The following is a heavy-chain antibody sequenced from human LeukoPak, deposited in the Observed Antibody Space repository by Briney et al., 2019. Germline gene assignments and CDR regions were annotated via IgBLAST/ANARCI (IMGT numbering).Heavy chain of an antibody. CDR3: ARLTSPGIAAAGNDY. CDR1: GYTFTSYY. Sequence: GASVKVSCKASGYTFTSYYMHWVRQAPGQGLEWMGIINPSGGSTSYAQKFQGRVTMTRDTSTSTVYMELSSLRSEDTAVYYCARLTSPGIAAAGNDYWGQGTLVTVSS. CDR2: INPSGGST. J-gene: IGHJ4*02. V-gene: IGHV1-46*01. D-gene: IGHD6-13*01.